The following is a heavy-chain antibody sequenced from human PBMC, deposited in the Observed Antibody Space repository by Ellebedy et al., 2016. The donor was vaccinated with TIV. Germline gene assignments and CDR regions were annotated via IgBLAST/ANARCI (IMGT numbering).Heavy chain of an antibody. CDR1: AFTFSSYA. Sequence: GESLKISCAASAFTFSSYAMSWVRQAPGKGLEWVSAISGSGGSTYYADSVKGRFTISRDNSKNTLYLQMNSLRAEDTAVYYCAKDGTSCYDYWGQGTLVTVSS. CDR2: ISGSGGST. V-gene: IGHV3-23*01. D-gene: IGHD2-2*01. CDR3: AKDGTSCYDY. J-gene: IGHJ4*02.